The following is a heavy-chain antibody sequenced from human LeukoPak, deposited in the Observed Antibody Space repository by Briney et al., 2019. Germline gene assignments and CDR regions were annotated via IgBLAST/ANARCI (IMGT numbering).Heavy chain of an antibody. D-gene: IGHD3-10*01. CDR3: ARSLLLWFGELSDAFDI. CDR1: GGSISSYY. Sequence: SETLSLTCTVSGGSISSYYWSWIRQPAGKGLEWIGRIYTSGSTNYNPSLKSRVTMSVDTSKNQFSLNLSSVTAADTAVYYCARSLLLWFGELSDAFDIWGQGTMVTVSS. J-gene: IGHJ3*02. V-gene: IGHV4-4*07. CDR2: IYTSGST.